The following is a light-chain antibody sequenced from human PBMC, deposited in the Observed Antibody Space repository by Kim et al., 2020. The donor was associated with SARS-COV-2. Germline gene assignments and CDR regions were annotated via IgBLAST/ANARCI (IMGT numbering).Light chain of an antibody. CDR2: AAS. Sequence: SVRDIVTITCRASESISSYLNWCQQKPEKAPKLLIYAASSLQSGVRSRFSGSGSGTDFTLTISSRQPEDFASYNCQQSYSNPAITFGQGTRLEIK. CDR1: ESISSY. V-gene: IGKV1-39*01. J-gene: IGKJ5*01. CDR3: QQSYSNPAIT.